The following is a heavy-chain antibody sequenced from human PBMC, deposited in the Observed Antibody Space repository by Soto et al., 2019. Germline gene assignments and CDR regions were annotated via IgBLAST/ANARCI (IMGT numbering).Heavy chain of an antibody. D-gene: IGHD5-12*01. Sequence: SLRLSCAASGFTFSSYAMHWVRQAPGKGLEWVAVISYDGSNKYYADSVKGRFTISRDNSKNTLYLQMNSLRAEDTAVYYCAILPGYSGYDPFDYWGQGTLVTVSS. V-gene: IGHV3-30-3*01. CDR2: ISYDGSNK. CDR1: GFTFSSYA. J-gene: IGHJ4*02. CDR3: AILPGYSGYDPFDY.